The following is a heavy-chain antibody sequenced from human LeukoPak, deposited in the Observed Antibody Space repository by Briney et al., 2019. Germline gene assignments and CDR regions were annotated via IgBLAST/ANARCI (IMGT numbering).Heavy chain of an antibody. CDR3: ARELLWFGESNFDY. J-gene: IGHJ4*02. V-gene: IGHV1-8*03. CDR1: GYTFTSYD. CDR2: MNPNSGNT. Sequence: PGASVKVSCKASGYTFTSYDINWVRQATGQGLEWMGWMNPNSGNTGYAQKFQGRVTITGNTSISTAYMELSSLRSEVTAVYYCARELLWFGESNFDYWGQGTLVTVSS. D-gene: IGHD3-10*01.